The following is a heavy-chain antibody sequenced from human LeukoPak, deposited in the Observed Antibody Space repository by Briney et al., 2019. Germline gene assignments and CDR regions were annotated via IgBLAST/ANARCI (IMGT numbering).Heavy chain of an antibody. V-gene: IGHV1-58*02. D-gene: IGHD3-22*01. CDR3: AADPHRTYYYDSSGYYPPRTAGFDP. Sequence: ASVKVPCKASGFTFTNSAMQWVRQARGQRLEWIGWIVVGSGNTNYAQKFQERVTITRDMSTSTAYMELSSLRSEDTAVYYCAADPHRTYYYDSSGYYPPRTAGFDPWGQGTLVTVSS. CDR2: IVVGSGNT. CDR1: GFTFTNSA. J-gene: IGHJ5*02.